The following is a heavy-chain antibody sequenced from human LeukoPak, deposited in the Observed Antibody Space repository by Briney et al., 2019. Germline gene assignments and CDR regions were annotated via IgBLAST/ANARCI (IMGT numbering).Heavy chain of an antibody. CDR2: IYTSGST. D-gene: IGHD5/OR15-5a*01. CDR3: ARWGYIVYDLSLCWFDP. Sequence: SQTLSLTCTVSGGSISSGSYYWSWIRQPAGKGLEWIGRIYTSGSTNYNPSLKSRVTISVDTSKNKFSLKLSSVTAADTAVYYCARWGYIVYDLSLCWFDPWGQGTLVTVSS. CDR1: GGSISSGSYY. V-gene: IGHV4-61*02. J-gene: IGHJ5*02.